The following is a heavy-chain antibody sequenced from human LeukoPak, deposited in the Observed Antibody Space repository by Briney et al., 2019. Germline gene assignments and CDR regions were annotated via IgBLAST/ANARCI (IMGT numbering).Heavy chain of an antibody. Sequence: SVKLSCKASGGTFSSYAISWVRQAPGQGPEWMGGIIPIFGTANYAQKFQGRVTITTDESTSTAYMELSSLRSEDTAVYYCARSYSSSSYYYYYYMDVWGKGTTVTVSS. J-gene: IGHJ6*03. CDR2: IIPIFGTA. D-gene: IGHD6-6*01. CDR3: ARSYSSSSYYYYYYMDV. V-gene: IGHV1-69*05. CDR1: GGTFSSYA.